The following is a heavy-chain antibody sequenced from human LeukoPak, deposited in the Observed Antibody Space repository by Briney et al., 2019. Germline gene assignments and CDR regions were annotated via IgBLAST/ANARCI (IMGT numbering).Heavy chain of an antibody. J-gene: IGHJ4*02. D-gene: IGHD3-10*01. CDR2: ISYDGSNK. V-gene: IGHV3-30*03. CDR3: ARAKGVIIGGFDY. CDR1: GFTFSSYD. Sequence: GGSLRLSCAASGFTFSSYDMHWVRQAPGKGLEWVAVISYDGSNKYYADSVKGRFTISRHNSKNTLYLQMNSLRAEDTAVYYCARAKGVIIGGFDYWGQGTLVTVSS.